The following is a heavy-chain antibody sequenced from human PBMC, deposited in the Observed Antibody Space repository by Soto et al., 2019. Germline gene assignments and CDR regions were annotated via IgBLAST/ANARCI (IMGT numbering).Heavy chain of an antibody. CDR2: IYNSGST. J-gene: IGHJ3*02. V-gene: IGHV4-30-2*01. Sequence: SETLALTCAVSGGYISGGDYAWSWIRQPPGKGLEWIGCIYNSGSTYYNSSLKSRVTISVDTSKNHFFLNLTSVTAADTAVYYCATYRKFFQIWGQGTTVTVSS. CDR1: GGYISGGDYA. CDR3: ATYRKFFQI.